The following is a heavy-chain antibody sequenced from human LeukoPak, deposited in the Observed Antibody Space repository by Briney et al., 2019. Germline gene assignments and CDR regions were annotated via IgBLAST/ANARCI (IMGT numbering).Heavy chain of an antibody. J-gene: IGHJ4*02. V-gene: IGHV3-11*01. CDR3: ARATTYYYDSSGYFIDY. D-gene: IGHD3-22*01. CDR1: GFTFSDYY. CDR2: ISGSGSTI. Sequence: PGGSLRLSCAASGFTFSDYYMSWIRQAPGKGLEWVSYISGSGSTIYYADSVKGRFTISRDNAKNSLYLQMNSLRAEDTAVYYCARATTYYYDSSGYFIDYWGQGTLVTVSS.